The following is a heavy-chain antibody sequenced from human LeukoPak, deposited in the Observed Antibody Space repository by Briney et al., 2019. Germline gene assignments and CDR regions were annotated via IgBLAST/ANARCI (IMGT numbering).Heavy chain of an antibody. Sequence: SETLSLTCTVSGGSMSSYYWSWIRQPAGKGLEWIGRIYTSGSTNYNPSLKSRVTISVDKSKNQSSLKLSSVTAADTAVYYCAREELGYCSSTSCHHFDYWGQGTLVTVSS. V-gene: IGHV4-4*07. CDR3: AREELGYCSSTSCHHFDY. J-gene: IGHJ4*02. CDR2: IYTSGST. D-gene: IGHD2-2*01. CDR1: GGSMSSYY.